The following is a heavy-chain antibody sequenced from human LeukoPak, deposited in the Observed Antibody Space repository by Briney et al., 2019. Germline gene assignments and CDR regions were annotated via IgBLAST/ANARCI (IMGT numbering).Heavy chain of an antibody. D-gene: IGHD6-13*01. Sequence: PSETLSLTCTVSGGSSSSGGSYWSWIRQHAGKGLEWIGYIYYSGSTYYNPSLKSRVTISVDTSKNQFSLKLSSVTAADTAVYYCARGAAASREATLFDYWGQGTLVTVSS. CDR1: GGSSSSGGSY. CDR2: IYYSGST. V-gene: IGHV4-31*03. J-gene: IGHJ4*02. CDR3: ARGAAASREATLFDY.